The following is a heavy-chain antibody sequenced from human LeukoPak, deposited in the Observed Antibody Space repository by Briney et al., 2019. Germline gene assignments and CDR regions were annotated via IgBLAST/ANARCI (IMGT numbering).Heavy chain of an antibody. CDR1: GYTFTSYD. Sequence: ASVKVSCKASGYTFTSYDINWVRQATGQGPEWMGWMNPNSGNTGYAQKFQGRVTMTRNTSISTAYMELSSLRSEDTAVYYCAREEGSQHYYYGMDVWGQGTTVTVSS. J-gene: IGHJ6*02. D-gene: IGHD2-15*01. CDR2: MNPNSGNT. V-gene: IGHV1-8*01. CDR3: AREEGSQHYYYGMDV.